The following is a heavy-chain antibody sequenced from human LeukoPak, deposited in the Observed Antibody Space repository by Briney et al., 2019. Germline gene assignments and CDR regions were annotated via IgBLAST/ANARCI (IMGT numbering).Heavy chain of an antibody. D-gene: IGHD3-3*01. CDR2: INHSGST. CDR3: ARGSGLWGGYYTGIVRGYYYYYMDV. Sequence: SETLSLTCAVYGGSFSGYYWSWIRQPPGKGLEWIGEINHSGSTNYNPSLKSRVTISVDTPKNQFSLKLSSVTAADTAVYYCARGSGLWGGYYTGIVRGYYYYYMDVWGKGTTVIVSS. J-gene: IGHJ6*03. V-gene: IGHV4-34*01. CDR1: GGSFSGYY.